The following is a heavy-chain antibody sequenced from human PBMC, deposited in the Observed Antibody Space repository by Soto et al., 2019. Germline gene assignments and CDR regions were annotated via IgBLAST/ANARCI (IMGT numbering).Heavy chain of an antibody. V-gene: IGHV5-10-1*01. D-gene: IGHD2-2*01. CDR3: ARLSTGFVTKTTCQHYFGMDG. CDR2: IDPRDSYS. J-gene: IGHJ6*02. Sequence: GESLKISCQASGYTFSAFWITCVRQMPGKGLVWMATIDPRDSYSNYSLSFQRHVTISADKSIGSAYLHCSTLEASDTAIYYCARLSTGFVTKTTCQHYFGMDGWGQGTTVTISS. CDR1: GYTFSAFW.